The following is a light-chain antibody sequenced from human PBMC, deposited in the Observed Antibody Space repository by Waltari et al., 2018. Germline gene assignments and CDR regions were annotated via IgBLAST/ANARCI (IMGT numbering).Light chain of an antibody. CDR3: QHYYGVSWT. Sequence: DIQMTQSPSTLSASVGYRVTITCRASQSIATGLAWYQQKPGKAPKVLISKASTLESGVPSRFSGSRSGTEFTLTISSLQPDDFATYYCQHYYGVSWTFGQGTTVEIK. CDR1: QSIATG. J-gene: IGKJ1*01. CDR2: KAS. V-gene: IGKV1-5*03.